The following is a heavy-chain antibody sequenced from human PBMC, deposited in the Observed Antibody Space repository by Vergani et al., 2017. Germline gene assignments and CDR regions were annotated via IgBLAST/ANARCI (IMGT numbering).Heavy chain of an antibody. CDR1: RSTFKTYG. J-gene: IGHJ4*02. V-gene: IGHV3-33*01. D-gene: IGHD6-13*01. CDR2: IYYDGSNA. CDR3: ARDPRGDRGGSSWYFDY. Sequence: QGQLVESGGGIVQPGRSLTLSCVASRSTFKTYGMHWVRQAPGKGLEWVGLIYYDGSNAYYADSVKGRFTISRDNSKNTLYLQMSSLRAEDTAVYYCARDPRGDRGGSSWYFDYWGQGTLVTVSS.